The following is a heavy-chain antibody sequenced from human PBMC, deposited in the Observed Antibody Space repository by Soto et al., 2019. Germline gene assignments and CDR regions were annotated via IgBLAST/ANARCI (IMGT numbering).Heavy chain of an antibody. CDR1: GYTFTSYG. CDR2: ISAYNGNT. Sequence: SVKVSCKASGYTFTSYGISWVRQAPGQGLEWMGWISAYNGNTNYAQKLQGRVTMTTDTSTITAYMELRSLRSDYTAVYYCARDRSTIFGVENWFDPWGQGTLVTVSS. V-gene: IGHV1-18*04. J-gene: IGHJ5*02. D-gene: IGHD3-3*01. CDR3: ARDRSTIFGVENWFDP.